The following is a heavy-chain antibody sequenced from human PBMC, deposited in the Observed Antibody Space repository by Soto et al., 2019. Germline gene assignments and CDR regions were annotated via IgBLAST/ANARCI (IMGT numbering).Heavy chain of an antibody. Sequence: EVQLLESGGGSVQPGGSLRLSCAASGFTFSNYAMSWVRQAPGKGPEWVSAISISGGSTYYADSVKGRFTISRDKSKNTLYLQMNSLRAEDTAVYYCAKGRQWELPLDYWGQGTLVTVSS. CDR1: GFTFSNYA. J-gene: IGHJ4*02. CDR2: ISISGGST. CDR3: AKGRQWELPLDY. V-gene: IGHV3-23*01. D-gene: IGHD1-26*01.